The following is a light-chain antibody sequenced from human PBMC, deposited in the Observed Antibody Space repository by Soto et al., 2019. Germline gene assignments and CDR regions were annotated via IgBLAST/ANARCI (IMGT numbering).Light chain of an antibody. CDR1: SSDVGGYNY. V-gene: IGLV2-14*01. CDR3: SSYTSSSTYV. J-gene: IGLJ1*01. Sequence: QLVLTQPASVSGSPGQSITISCTGTSSDVGGYNYVSWCQQHPGKAPKLMIYEVSNRPSGVSNRFSASKSGNTASLTISGLQAEDEADYYCSSYTSSSTYVFGTGTKLTVL. CDR2: EVS.